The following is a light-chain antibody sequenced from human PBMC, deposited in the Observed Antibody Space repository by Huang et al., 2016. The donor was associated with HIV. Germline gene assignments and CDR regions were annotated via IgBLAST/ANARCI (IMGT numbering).Light chain of an antibody. J-gene: IGKJ1*01. CDR3: QHYNNWPPWT. V-gene: IGKV3D-15*01. CDR1: QGVSNN. CDR2: GAS. Sequence: EIVMTQSPATLSVSPGERATLSCRASQGVSNNIAWYQQKPGQTPRLVIHGASTRATSIAAKLSGRGSGTDFTRTITSLQPEDSAGYYCQHYNNWPPWTFGPGTQVEI.